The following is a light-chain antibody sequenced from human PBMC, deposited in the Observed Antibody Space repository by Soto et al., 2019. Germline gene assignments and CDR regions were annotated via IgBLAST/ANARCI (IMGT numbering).Light chain of an antibody. CDR3: QNYDTYSEA. CDR1: QTISSW. Sequence: DIQMTQSPSTLSGSVGDRVTITYRASQTISSWLAWYQQKPGKAPKLLIYNATTLKSGVPSRFSGSGSETEFTLTISRLQPDDFATYYCQNYDTYSEAFGQGTKVELK. CDR2: NAT. J-gene: IGKJ1*01. V-gene: IGKV1-5*03.